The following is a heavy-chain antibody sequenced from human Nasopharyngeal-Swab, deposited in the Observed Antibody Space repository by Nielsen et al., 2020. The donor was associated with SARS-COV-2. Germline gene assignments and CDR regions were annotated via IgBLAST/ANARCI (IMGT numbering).Heavy chain of an antibody. CDR1: GFTFGDYA. D-gene: IGHD3-3*01. J-gene: IGHJ6*02. CDR3: TRGNHRVTIFGVVTTGDYGMDV. CDR2: IRSKAYGGTT. V-gene: IGHV3-49*03. Sequence: GEALKISCTASGFTFGDYAMSWFRQATGKGLEGVGFIRSKAYGGTTEYAASVKGRFTISRDDSKSIAYLQMNSLKTEDTAVYYCTRGNHRVTIFGVVTTGDYGMDVWGQGTTVTVSS.